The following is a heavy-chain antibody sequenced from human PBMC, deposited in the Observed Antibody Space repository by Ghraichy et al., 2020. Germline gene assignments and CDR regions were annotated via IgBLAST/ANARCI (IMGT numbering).Heavy chain of an antibody. CDR2: GGRGTGT. CDR3: ARRSGYDTDHFDY. D-gene: IGHD5-12*01. Sequence: GGRGTGTHYADSVRGRFTISRDNSKNTLSLKMSSLRVEDTALYYCARRSGYDTDHFDYLGKGTVAT. J-gene: IGHJ4*02. V-gene: IGHV3-23*01.